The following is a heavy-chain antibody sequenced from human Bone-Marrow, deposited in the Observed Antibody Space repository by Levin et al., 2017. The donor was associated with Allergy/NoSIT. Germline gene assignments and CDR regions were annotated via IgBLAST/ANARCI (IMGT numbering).Heavy chain of an antibody. D-gene: IGHD6-19*01. J-gene: IGHJ4*02. CDR1: GYTFTSYA. Sequence: ASVKVSCKASGYTFTSYAMNWVRQAPGQGLEWMGWINTNTGNPTYAQGFTGRFVFSLDTSVSTAYLQISSLKAEDTAVYYCARVAFVAVAGPYYFDYWGQGTLVTVSS. V-gene: IGHV7-4-1*02. CDR2: INTNTGNP. CDR3: ARVAFVAVAGPYYFDY.